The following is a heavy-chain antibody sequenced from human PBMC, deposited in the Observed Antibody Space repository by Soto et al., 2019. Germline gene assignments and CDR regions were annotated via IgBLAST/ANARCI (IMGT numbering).Heavy chain of an antibody. Sequence: ESLRLSCVASGFTFSSYTMNWVRQTPGRRLEWVAYISSSGSTIYYAESVKGRFTVARDNAKSSLYLQMDGLRDEDTAVYYCASGLGSSRSWGQGSRVTVSS. CDR1: GFTFSSYT. CDR3: ASGLGSSRS. D-gene: IGHD3-10*01. CDR2: ISSSGSTI. V-gene: IGHV3-48*02. J-gene: IGHJ1*01.